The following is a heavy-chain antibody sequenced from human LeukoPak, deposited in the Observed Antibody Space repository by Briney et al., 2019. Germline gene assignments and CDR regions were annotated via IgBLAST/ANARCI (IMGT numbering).Heavy chain of an antibody. J-gene: IGHJ4*02. CDR2: IKQDGSKK. CDR1: GFTFSSYW. Sequence: GGSLRLSCAASGFTFSSYWMSWVRQAPGKGLEWVANIKQDGSKKYYVDSVKGRFTISRDNAKNSLYLQMNSLRAEDTAVYYRARADYDYVWGSYRQYYFDYWGQGTLVTVSS. D-gene: IGHD3-16*02. CDR3: ARADYDYVWGSYRQYYFDY. V-gene: IGHV3-7*01.